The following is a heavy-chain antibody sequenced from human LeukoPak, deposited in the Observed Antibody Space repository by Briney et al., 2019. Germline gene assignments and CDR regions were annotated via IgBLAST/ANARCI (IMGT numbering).Heavy chain of an antibody. J-gene: IGHJ4*02. D-gene: IGHD5-18*01. CDR1: GFSFSSYS. Sequence: PGGSLRLSCAASGFSFSSYSMNWVRQAPGKGLEWVSSISSSSSYIMYADSVRGRFTISRDNAKNSLYLQMNSLRAEDTAVYYCARDLGSYGSPYYFDYWGQGTLVTVSS. CDR3: ARDLGSYGSPYYFDY. CDR2: ISSSSSYI. V-gene: IGHV3-21*01.